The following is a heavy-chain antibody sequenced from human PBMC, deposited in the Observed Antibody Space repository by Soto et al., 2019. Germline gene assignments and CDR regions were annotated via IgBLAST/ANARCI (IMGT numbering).Heavy chain of an antibody. CDR2: TGISGRTT. CDR1: GFTITSSA. CDR3: ATVHNTSRSFDY. D-gene: IGHD1-20*01. Sequence: GGSLRLSCAASGFTITSSAMSWVRQAPGKGLEWVSTTGISGRTTYYADSVKGRFTVSRDDSKNTLDLQMSSLRAEDTAVYYCATVHNTSRSFDYWGQGTPVTSPQ. J-gene: IGHJ4*02. V-gene: IGHV3-23*01.